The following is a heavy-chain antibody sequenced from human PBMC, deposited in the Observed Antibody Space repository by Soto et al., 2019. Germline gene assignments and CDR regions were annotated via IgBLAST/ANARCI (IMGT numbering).Heavy chain of an antibody. J-gene: IGHJ4*02. CDR3: AVGYYYDSSGYPDYFDY. V-gene: IGHV1-3*01. Sequence: ASVKVSCKASGYTFTSYAMHWVRQAPGQRLEWMGWINAGNGNTKYSQKFQGRVTITRDTSASTAYMELSSLRSEDTAVYYCAVGYYYDSSGYPDYFDYRGQGTLGTVSS. D-gene: IGHD3-22*01. CDR2: INAGNGNT. CDR1: GYTFTSYA.